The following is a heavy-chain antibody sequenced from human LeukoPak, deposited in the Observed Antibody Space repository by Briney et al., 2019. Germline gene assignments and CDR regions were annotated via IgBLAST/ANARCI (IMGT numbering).Heavy chain of an antibody. CDR1: GGSFSGYY. D-gene: IGHD3-22*01. CDR3: ARFSGYPDY. CDR2: INHSGST. J-gene: IGHJ4*02. V-gene: IGHV4-34*01. Sequence: SETLSLTXAVYGGSFSGYYWSWIRQPPGKGLEWIGEINHSGSTNYNPSLKSRVTISVDTSKNQFSLKLSSVTAADTAVYYCARFSGYPDYWGQGTLVTVSS.